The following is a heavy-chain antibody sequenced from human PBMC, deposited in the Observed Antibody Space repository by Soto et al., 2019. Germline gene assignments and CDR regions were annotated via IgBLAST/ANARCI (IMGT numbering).Heavy chain of an antibody. CDR2: ISYDGSNK. V-gene: IGHV3-30-3*01. J-gene: IGHJ6*02. Sequence: GGSLRLSCAASGFAFSIYSMYWVRPAPVKGLEWEAVISYDGSNKYYADSVKGRFTISRDNSKNTLYLQMNSLRSEDTAVYYCASSYYYDSSGYSSLYYYYGMDVWGQGTTVTVSS. CDR1: GFAFSIYS. CDR3: ASSYYYDSSGYSSLYYYYGMDV. D-gene: IGHD3-22*01.